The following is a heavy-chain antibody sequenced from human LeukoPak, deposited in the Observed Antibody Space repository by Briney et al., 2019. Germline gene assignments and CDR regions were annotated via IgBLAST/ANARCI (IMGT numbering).Heavy chain of an antibody. D-gene: IGHD2-2*01. J-gene: IGHJ4*02. CDR2: MNPNSGNT. V-gene: IGHV1-8*01. CDR1: GYTFTSYD. Sequence: ASVNVSCTASGYTFTSYDINWVRQATGQGLGWMGWMNPNSGNTDTAQKFQGRVTMTRTTSITTAYMELSSLRSEDTAVHYCARAQRYCGSTSCYAPVAFWGQGTLVTVSS. CDR3: ARAQRYCGSTSCYAPVAF.